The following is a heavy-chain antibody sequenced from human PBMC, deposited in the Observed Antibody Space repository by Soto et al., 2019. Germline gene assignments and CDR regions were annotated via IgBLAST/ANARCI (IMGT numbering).Heavy chain of an antibody. V-gene: IGHV4-31*03. J-gene: IGHJ6*02. CDR1: RGSMNSSGYY. CDR2: IYNNGDT. Sequence: PSETLSLTCSVSRGSMNSSGYYWSRIRQHPGKGLEWIGYIYNNGDTYYNPSLKSRVIVSVDTSMNQFSLNLTSVTAADTAVYYCARRGGSSSGYYYYAMDVWGQGTTVTVSS. CDR3: ARRGGSSSGYYYYAMDV. D-gene: IGHD6-6*01.